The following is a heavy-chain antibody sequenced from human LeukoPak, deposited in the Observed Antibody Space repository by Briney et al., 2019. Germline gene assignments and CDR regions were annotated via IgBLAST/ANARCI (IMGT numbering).Heavy chain of an antibody. V-gene: IGHV3-48*03. CDR3: ARGSPGY. Sequence: PGGSLRLSCAASGFTFSNYERNWVRQAPGKGLEWVSYITSSGNTIYYANSVKGRFTISRDNAKNSLYLQMNILRAEDTAVYYCARGSPGYWGQGTLVTVSS. J-gene: IGHJ4*02. CDR1: GFTFSNYE. CDR2: ITSSGNTI.